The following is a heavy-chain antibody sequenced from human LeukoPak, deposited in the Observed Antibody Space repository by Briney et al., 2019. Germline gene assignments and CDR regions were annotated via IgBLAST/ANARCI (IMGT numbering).Heavy chain of an antibody. CDR1: GFTFSNAW. Sequence: GGSLRLSCAASGFTFSNAWMNWVRQAPGKGLEWVGRIKPKTDGETTEYAAPVKGRFSISRDDSKNMLYLQMNSLKTEDTAVYYCITPLPYSAQGGQGTLVTVSS. CDR2: IKPKTDGETT. D-gene: IGHD2-21*01. J-gene: IGHJ4*02. V-gene: IGHV3-15*07. CDR3: ITPLPYSAQ.